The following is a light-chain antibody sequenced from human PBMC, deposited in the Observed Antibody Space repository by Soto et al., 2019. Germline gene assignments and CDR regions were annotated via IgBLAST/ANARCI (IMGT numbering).Light chain of an antibody. CDR2: DVT. J-gene: IGLJ2*01. Sequence: QSALTQPPSASGSPGQSVTISCTGTSSDVGGYNSVSWYQHHPGKAPKLMIYDVTKRPSGVPDRFSGSKSGNTASLTVSGLQAEDEADYYCCSYAGTNSLVFGGATKLTVL. V-gene: IGLV2-8*01. CDR1: SSDVGGYNS. CDR3: CSYAGTNSLV.